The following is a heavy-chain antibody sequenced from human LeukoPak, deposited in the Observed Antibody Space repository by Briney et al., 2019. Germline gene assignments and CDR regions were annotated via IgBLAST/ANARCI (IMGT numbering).Heavy chain of an antibody. D-gene: IGHD2-2*03. CDR3: AKDSHWILFDD. V-gene: IGHV3-23*01. CDR1: GFTFTTYG. CDR2: IGGRGTRT. J-gene: IGHJ4*02. Sequence: GGTLRLSCSASGFTFTTYGMNWVRQAPGKGLEWVSGIGGRGTRTYYADSVKGRFTISRDNSKNTLYLQMNSLRDEDTAVYYCAKDSHWILFDDWGQGTLVTVSS.